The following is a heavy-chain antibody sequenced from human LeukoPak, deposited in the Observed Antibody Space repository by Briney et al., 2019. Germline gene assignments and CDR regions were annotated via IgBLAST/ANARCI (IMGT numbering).Heavy chain of an antibody. Sequence: GGSLRLSCAASGFTFSDYYMTWIRQAPGKGLEWVSYISSSGNTIYYADSVRGRCTISRDNAKNSLYLQMNSLRAEDTAVYYCARSYCSGGSCYSFSRGHHYHMDVWGEGATVTVSS. CDR3: ARSYCSGGSCYSFSRGHHYHMDV. D-gene: IGHD2-15*01. V-gene: IGHV3-11*04. CDR2: ISSSGNTI. J-gene: IGHJ6*03. CDR1: GFTFSDYY.